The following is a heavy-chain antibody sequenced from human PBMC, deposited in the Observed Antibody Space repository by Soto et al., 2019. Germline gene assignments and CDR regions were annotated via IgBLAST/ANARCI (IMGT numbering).Heavy chain of an antibody. J-gene: IGHJ4*02. D-gene: IGHD6-19*01. Sequence: GASVKVSCKASGSTFSSCAIGWVRQAPGQGLEWMGGIIPIFGTANYAQKFQGRVTITADESTSTAYMELSSLRSEDTAVYYCASVGAVAGAAYWGQGTLVTVSS. CDR1: GSTFSSCA. CDR2: IIPIFGTA. V-gene: IGHV1-69*13. CDR3: ASVGAVAGAAY.